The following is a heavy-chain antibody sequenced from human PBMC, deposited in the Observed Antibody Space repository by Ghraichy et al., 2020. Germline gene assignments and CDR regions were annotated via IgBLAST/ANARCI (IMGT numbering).Heavy chain of an antibody. J-gene: IGHJ4*02. CDR2: IKQDGSQK. CDR3: VRGTELNRI. D-gene: IGHD1-14*01. V-gene: IGHV3-7*04. Sequence: GGSLRLSCAASGFTFSNYWMTWVRQAPGKGLEWVANIKQDGSQKYYVDSVKGRFTISRDNAKNSLYLQMNSLRAEDTAVYYCVRGTELNRIWGQGTLVTVSS. CDR1: GFTFSNYW.